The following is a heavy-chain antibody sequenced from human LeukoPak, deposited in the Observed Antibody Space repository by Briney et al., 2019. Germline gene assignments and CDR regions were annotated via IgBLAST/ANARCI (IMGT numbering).Heavy chain of an antibody. CDR2: INAGNGNT. Sequence: ASVKVTYKASGYTFTSYAMHWVRQAPGQRLEWMGWINAGNGNTKYSQKFRGRVTITRDTSASTAYMELSSLRSEDTAVYYCAREGPDGYYYYGMDVWGQGTTVTVSS. CDR3: AREGPDGYYYYGMDV. J-gene: IGHJ6*02. D-gene: IGHD5-24*01. V-gene: IGHV1-3*01. CDR1: GYTFTSYA.